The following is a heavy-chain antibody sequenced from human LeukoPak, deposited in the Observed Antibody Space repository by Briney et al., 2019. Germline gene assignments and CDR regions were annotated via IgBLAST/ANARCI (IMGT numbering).Heavy chain of an antibody. CDR1: GYTFSSYH. J-gene: IGHJ4*02. Sequence: ASVKVSCKASGYTFSSYHIHWVRQAPGQGLEWMGIINPSGGSTSYAQKFQGRVTMTRDMSTSTVHVELSSLRSEDTAVYYCAREGLGELSLDYWGQGTLVTVSS. CDR2: INPSGGST. CDR3: AREGLGELSLDY. V-gene: IGHV1-46*01. D-gene: IGHD3-16*01.